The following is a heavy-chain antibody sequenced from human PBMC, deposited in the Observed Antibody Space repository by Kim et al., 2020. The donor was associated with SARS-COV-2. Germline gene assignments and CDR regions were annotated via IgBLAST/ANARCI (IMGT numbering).Heavy chain of an antibody. D-gene: IGHD2-21*02. CDR2: IKSKTDGGTT. Sequence: GGSLRLSCAASGFTFSNAWMSWVRQAPGKGLEWVGRIKSKTDGGTTDYAAPVKGRFTISRDDSKNTLYLQMNSLKTEDTAVYYCTTDFPNCGGDCYPFDYWGQGTLVTVSS. J-gene: IGHJ4*02. CDR3: TTDFPNCGGDCYPFDY. CDR1: GFTFSNAW. V-gene: IGHV3-15*01.